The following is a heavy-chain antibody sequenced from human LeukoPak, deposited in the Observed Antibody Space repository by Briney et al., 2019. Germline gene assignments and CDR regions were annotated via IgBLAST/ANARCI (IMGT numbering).Heavy chain of an antibody. J-gene: IGHJ4*02. V-gene: IGHV4-39*07. Sequence: PSETLSLTCTVFGGSISSSSYYWGWIRQSPGKGLEWIGSIYYSGSTYYSPSLKSRVTISVDTSKNHFSLRLSSVTAADTAVYYARQSGYSSSWGQGTLVTVSS. D-gene: IGHD6-13*01. CDR3: RQSGYSSS. CDR1: GGSISSSSYY. CDR2: IYYSGST.